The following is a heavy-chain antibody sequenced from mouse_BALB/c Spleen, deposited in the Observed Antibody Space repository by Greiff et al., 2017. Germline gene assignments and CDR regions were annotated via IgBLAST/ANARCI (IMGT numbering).Heavy chain of an antibody. CDR2: ISSGGST. CDR3: ASPYYGNYEWFAY. J-gene: IGHJ3*01. V-gene: IGHV5-6-5*01. CDR1: GFTFSSYA. D-gene: IGHD2-10*01. Sequence: EVKLVESGGGLVKPGGSLKLSCAASGFTFSSYAMSWVRQTPEKRLEWVASISSGGSTYYPDSVKGRFTISRDNARNILYLQMSSLRSEDTAMYYCASPYYGNYEWFAYWGQGTLVTVSA.